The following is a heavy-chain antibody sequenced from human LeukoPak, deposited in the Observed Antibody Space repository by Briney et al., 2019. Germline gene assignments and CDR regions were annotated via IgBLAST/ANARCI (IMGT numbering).Heavy chain of an antibody. CDR2: IYYSGST. CDR3: ARQPSLYYFDY. Sequence: SETLSLTCTVSGGSISSSSYYWGWIRQPPGKGLEWIGSIYYSGSTYYNPSLKGRVTISVDTSKNQFSLKLSSVTAADTAVYYCARQPSLYYFDYWGQGTLVTVSS. D-gene: IGHD2-2*01. J-gene: IGHJ4*02. V-gene: IGHV4-39*01. CDR1: GGSISSSSYY.